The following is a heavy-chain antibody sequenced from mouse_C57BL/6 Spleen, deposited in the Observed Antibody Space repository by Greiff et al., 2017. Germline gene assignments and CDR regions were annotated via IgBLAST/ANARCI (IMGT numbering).Heavy chain of an antibody. Sequence: EVKLMESGGGLVKPGGSLKLSCAASGFTFSSYAMSWVRQTPDKRLEWVATISDGGSYTYYPDNVKGRFTISRDNAKNNLYLQMSHLKSEDTAMYYCARDRGNYAMDYWGQGTSVTVSS. CDR1: GFTFSSYA. J-gene: IGHJ4*01. CDR2: ISDGGSYT. D-gene: IGHD3-3*01. CDR3: ARDRGNYAMDY. V-gene: IGHV5-4*01.